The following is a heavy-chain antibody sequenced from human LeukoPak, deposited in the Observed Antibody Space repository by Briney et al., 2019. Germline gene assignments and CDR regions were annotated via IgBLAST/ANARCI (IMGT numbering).Heavy chain of an antibody. Sequence: GGSLRLSCAASGFTFSSYAMGWVRQAPGKGLEWVSAISGSGGSTYYADSVKGRFTISRDNSKNTLYLQMNSLRAEDTAVYYCAKDSWDTAMEGYVDYWGQGTLVTVSS. V-gene: IGHV3-23*01. CDR3: AKDSWDTAMEGYVDY. D-gene: IGHD5-18*01. J-gene: IGHJ4*02. CDR1: GFTFSSYA. CDR2: ISGSGGST.